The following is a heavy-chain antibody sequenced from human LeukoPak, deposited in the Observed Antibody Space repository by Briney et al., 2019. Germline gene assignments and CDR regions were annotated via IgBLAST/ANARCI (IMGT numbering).Heavy chain of an antibody. Sequence: GGSLRLSCAASGFTFRNYGMSWVRQAPGKGLEWVSVISGSGDKTYYADSVKGRFTISRDNSKSTLYLQMNSLRAEDTAVYYCAKLREWELPDLFDYWGQGTLVTVSS. CDR3: AKLREWELPDLFDY. D-gene: IGHD1-26*01. J-gene: IGHJ4*02. V-gene: IGHV3-23*01. CDR1: GFTFRNYG. CDR2: ISGSGDKT.